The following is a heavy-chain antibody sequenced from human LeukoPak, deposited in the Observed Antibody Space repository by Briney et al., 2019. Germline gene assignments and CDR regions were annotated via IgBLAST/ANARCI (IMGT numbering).Heavy chain of an antibody. CDR3: AKDWARVDGMGFYDY. V-gene: IGHV3-30*18. CDR2: ISYDGIMK. D-gene: IGHD5-12*01. J-gene: IGHJ4*02. Sequence: PGRSLRLSCAASGFTFNNYGMHWVRQAPGKGLEWVAFISYDGIMKYYADSVTGRFTMSRSNSKNTLYLQMNSVRADDTAVYYCAKDWARVDGMGFYDYWGQGTLVTVSS. CDR1: GFTFNNYG.